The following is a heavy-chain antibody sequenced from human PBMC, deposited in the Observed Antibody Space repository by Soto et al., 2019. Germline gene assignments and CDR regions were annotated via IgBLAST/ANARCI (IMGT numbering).Heavy chain of an antibody. CDR2: IYQSGST. D-gene: IGHD6-13*01. J-gene: IGHJ4*02. Sequence: SKWWSWVRQPPGKGLEWIGEIYQSGSTNYNPSLESRVRMSVDKSRNQFSLKLTSVSAADTAVYYCARASATIAAAVIFDYWGQGTLVAVSS. V-gene: IGHV4-4*02. CDR3: ARASATIAAAVIFDY. CDR1: SKW.